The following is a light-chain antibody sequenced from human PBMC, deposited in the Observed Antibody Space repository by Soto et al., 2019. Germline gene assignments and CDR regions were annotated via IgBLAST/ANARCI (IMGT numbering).Light chain of an antibody. CDR2: GAS. V-gene: IGKV3-20*01. Sequence: EIVLTQSPGTLSLSPGERATLSCRASQSVSSIYLAWYQQKPGQAPRLLIYGASSMATGIPDRFSGSGSGTDFTLAISRLEPEDFGVYYCQQHGSSPPYPCRQGTKLEIK. CDR1: QSVSSIY. J-gene: IGKJ2*01. CDR3: QQHGSSPPYP.